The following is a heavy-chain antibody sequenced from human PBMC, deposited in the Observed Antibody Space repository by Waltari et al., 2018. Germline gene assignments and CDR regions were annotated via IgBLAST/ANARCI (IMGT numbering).Heavy chain of an antibody. V-gene: IGHV4-4*02. CDR1: GDSVTSSNW. CDR3: ASDRGRGLYLDA. CDR2: VLSTGKT. J-gene: IGHJ5*02. Sequence: QLQESGPGLVKPSGPLSLSCAVSGDSVTSSNWWSWVRQSPPRGLEWIGQVLSTGKTNYSPSFASRVTMSLDASNTHFSLKVTSATAADTAVYYCASDRGRGLYLDAWGPGTLVTVSP. D-gene: IGHD2-15*01.